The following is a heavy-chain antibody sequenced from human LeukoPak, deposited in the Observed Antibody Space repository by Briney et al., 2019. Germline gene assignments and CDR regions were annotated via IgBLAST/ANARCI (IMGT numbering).Heavy chain of an antibody. CDR1: GGSISSGGYY. CDR3: ARARRILTYYYDRGGGGRAFDI. J-gene: IGHJ3*02. Sequence: TSETLSLTCTVSGGSISSGGYYWSWIRQHPGKGLEGIGYIYYSGSTYYNPSLKSRVTISVDTSKNQFSLKLSSVTAADTAVYYCARARRILTYYYDRGGGGRAFDIWGQGTMVTVSS. D-gene: IGHD3-22*01. V-gene: IGHV4-31*03. CDR2: IYYSGST.